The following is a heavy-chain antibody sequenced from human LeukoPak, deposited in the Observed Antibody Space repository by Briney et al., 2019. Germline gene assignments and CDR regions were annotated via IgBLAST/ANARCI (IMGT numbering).Heavy chain of an antibody. CDR3: ARETDRFDY. Sequence: SETLSLTCTVSGYSISSGYYWGWIRQPPGKGLEWIGSIYHSGSTYYNPSLKSRVTISVDTSKNQFSLQLNSVTPEDTAVYYCARETDRFDYWGQGTLVTVSS. CDR1: GYSISSGYY. CDR2: IYHSGST. J-gene: IGHJ4*02. V-gene: IGHV4-38-2*02.